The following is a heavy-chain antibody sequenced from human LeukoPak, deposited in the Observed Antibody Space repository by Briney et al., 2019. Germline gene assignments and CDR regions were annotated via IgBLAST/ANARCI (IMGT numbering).Heavy chain of an antibody. Sequence: GGSLRLSCAASGFTFSSYSMNWVRQAPGKGLEWVSSISSSSSYIYYADSVEGRFTISRDNAKNSLYLQMNSLRAEDTAVYYCAGYCSGGSCYDWGQGTLVTVSS. V-gene: IGHV3-21*01. CDR2: ISSSSSYI. D-gene: IGHD2-15*01. CDR3: AGYCSGGSCYD. CDR1: GFTFSSYS. J-gene: IGHJ4*02.